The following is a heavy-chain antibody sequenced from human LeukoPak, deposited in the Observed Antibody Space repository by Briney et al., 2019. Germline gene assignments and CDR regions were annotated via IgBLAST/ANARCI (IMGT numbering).Heavy chain of an antibody. J-gene: IGHJ4*02. CDR3: ARYNWNDVQALFDY. V-gene: IGHV4-39*01. CDR1: GGSISSSSYY. D-gene: IGHD1-1*01. Sequence: PSETLSLTCTVSGGSISSSSYYWGWIRQPPGKGLEWIGSIYYSGSTYYNPSLKSRVTISVDTSKNQFSLKLSSVTAADTAVYYCARYNWNDVQALFDYWGQGTLVTVSS. CDR2: IYYSGST.